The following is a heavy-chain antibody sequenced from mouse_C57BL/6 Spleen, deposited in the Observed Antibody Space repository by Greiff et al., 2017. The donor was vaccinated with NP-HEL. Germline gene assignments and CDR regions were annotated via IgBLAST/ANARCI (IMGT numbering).Heavy chain of an antibody. CDR3: TTVDSVYAMDY. CDR2: IDPEDGDT. Sequence: VQLQQSGAELVRPGASVKLSCTASGFNIKDYYMHWVKQRPEQGLEWIGRIDPEDGDTEYAPKFQGKATMTADTSSNTAYLQLSSLTSEDTSVYYCTTVDSVYAMDYWGQGTSVTVSS. V-gene: IGHV14-1*01. CDR1: GFNIKDYY. J-gene: IGHJ4*01.